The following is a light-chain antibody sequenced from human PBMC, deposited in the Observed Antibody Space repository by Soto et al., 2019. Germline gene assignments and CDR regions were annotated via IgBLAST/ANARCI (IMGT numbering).Light chain of an antibody. CDR1: QSVSSSY. J-gene: IGKJ2*01. CDR3: QQYGSSPPYT. Sequence: EIGLTQSPGTLSLSPGERATLSCRSSQSVSSSYLAWYQQKPGQAPRLLIYGASSRATGIPDRFSGSGSGTDFTLTISRLEPEDFAVYYFQQYGSSPPYTFGQGTKLEIK. V-gene: IGKV3-20*01. CDR2: GAS.